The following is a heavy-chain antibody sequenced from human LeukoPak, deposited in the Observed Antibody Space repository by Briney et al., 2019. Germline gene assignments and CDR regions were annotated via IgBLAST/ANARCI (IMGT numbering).Heavy chain of an antibody. CDR1: GFTFSGYY. D-gene: IGHD6-19*01. J-gene: IGHJ4*02. V-gene: IGHV1-2*02. CDR3: ARATISRYSSGWYRD. CDR2: INPNSGGT. Sequence: VASVKVSCKASGFTFSGYYMHWVRQAPGQGFEWMGWINPNSGGTNFAQKFQGRVTMTRDTSISTAYMELSRLRSDDTAVYYCARATISRYSSGWYRDWGQGTLVTVSS.